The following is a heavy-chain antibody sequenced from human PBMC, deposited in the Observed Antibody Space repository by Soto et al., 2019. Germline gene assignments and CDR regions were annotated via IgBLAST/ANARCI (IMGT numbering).Heavy chain of an antibody. J-gene: IGHJ4*02. CDR1: GFTVSSYY. V-gene: IGHV3-53*02. Sequence: EVQLVETGGGLIQPGGSLRVSCAASGFTVSSYYMSWVRQAPGKGLEWVSVIYSGGSTYYADSVKGRFTVSRDNSKNMLSLQMNSLRAEDTAVYYCARGRYYYDSSGYHSPFDYWGPGTLVTVSS. D-gene: IGHD3-22*01. CDR2: IYSGGST. CDR3: ARGRYYYDSSGYHSPFDY.